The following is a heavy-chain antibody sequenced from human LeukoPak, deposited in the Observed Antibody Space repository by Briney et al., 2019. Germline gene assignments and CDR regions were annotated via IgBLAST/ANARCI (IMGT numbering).Heavy chain of an antibody. CDR2: IYYSGRT. D-gene: IGHD5-24*01. Sequence: SETLSLTCTVSGGSISSYYWNWIRQPPGKGLEWIGYIYYSGRTDYNPSLKSRVTISVDTSKHQFSMKLKSVTAADTAVYFCARGRWLPNAFDIWGQGTMVTVFS. CDR3: ARGRWLPNAFDI. J-gene: IGHJ3*02. CDR1: GGSISSYY. V-gene: IGHV4-59*01.